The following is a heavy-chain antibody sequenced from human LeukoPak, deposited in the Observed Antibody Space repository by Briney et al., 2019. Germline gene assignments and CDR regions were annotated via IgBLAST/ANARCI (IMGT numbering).Heavy chain of an antibody. V-gene: IGHV4-39*07. D-gene: IGHD3-10*01. CDR2: IYYSGST. Sequence: SETLSLTCTVSGGSISSSSYYWGWIRQPPGKGLEWIGSIYYSGSTYYNPSLKSRLTISIDTSKTQFYLKLSSVTAADTAVYYCARVVYSGSWGYFDYWGQGILVTVSS. J-gene: IGHJ4*02. CDR3: ARVVYSGSWGYFDY. CDR1: GGSISSSSYY.